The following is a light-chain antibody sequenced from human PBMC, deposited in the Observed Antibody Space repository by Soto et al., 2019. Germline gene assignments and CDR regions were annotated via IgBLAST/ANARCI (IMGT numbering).Light chain of an antibody. J-gene: IGKJ1*01. CDR3: QQYGSSPT. CDR1: QSVSSSY. Sequence: EIVLTQSPGTLSLSPGERATLSCRASQSVSSSYLAWYQQKPGQAPRLLIYGASSRATGIPDRFSGSGSGTDFTFTISRLEFEDVAVYYCQQYGSSPTFGQGSKV. CDR2: GAS. V-gene: IGKV3-20*01.